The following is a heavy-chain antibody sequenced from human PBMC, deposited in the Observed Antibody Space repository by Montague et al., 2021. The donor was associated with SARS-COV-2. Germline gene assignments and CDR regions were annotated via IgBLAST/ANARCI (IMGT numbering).Heavy chain of an antibody. CDR2: IYTSGST. CDR3: ASGIAATYYYYMDV. Sequence: TLSLTCTVSGGSISSGSYYWGWIRQPAGKGLEWIGRIYTSGSTNYNPSLKSRATISVDTSKNQFSLKLSSVTAADTAVYYCASGIAATYYYYMDVWGKGTTVTVSS. D-gene: IGHD6-13*01. CDR1: GGSISSGSYY. J-gene: IGHJ6*03. V-gene: IGHV4-61*02.